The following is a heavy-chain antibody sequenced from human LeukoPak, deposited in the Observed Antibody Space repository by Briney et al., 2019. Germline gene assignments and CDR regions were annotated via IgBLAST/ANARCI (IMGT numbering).Heavy chain of an antibody. D-gene: IGHD4-11*01. V-gene: IGHV4-34*01. J-gene: IGHJ4*02. CDR1: GVSFDDYY. CDR3: TRMTRGHDY. CDR2: INHSGYT. Sequence: SEALSLTCAVSGVSFDDYYWSWVRQTPGKGLEWIGEINHSGYTNDNPSLKSRVTLSIDTSRKQFSLNLRSVTVADAGIYFCTRMTRGHDYWGQGTQVTVSS.